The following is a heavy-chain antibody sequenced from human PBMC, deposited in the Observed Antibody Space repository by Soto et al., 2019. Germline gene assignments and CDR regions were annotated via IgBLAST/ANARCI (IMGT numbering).Heavy chain of an antibody. V-gene: IGHV3-48*01. D-gene: IGHD7-27*01. Sequence: EVQLVESGGGLVQPVGSLRLSCATSGFILSDCAMNWVRQAPGKGLEWVSYISSSSRVIDYADSVKGRFTVSRDNARNSLYLQMNSLRAEDTAVYYCARDLSWGSNWYYYMDVWGKGTTVTVSS. CDR1: GFILSDCA. CDR3: ARDLSWGSNWYYYMDV. J-gene: IGHJ6*03. CDR2: ISSSSRVI.